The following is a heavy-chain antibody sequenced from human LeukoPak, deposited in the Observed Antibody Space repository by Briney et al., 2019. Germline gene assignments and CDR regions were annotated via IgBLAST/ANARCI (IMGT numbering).Heavy chain of an antibody. D-gene: IGHD3-9*01. J-gene: IGHJ4*02. Sequence: GGSLRLSCAASGSTFSSYSMNWVRQAPGKGLEWVSAISGGGGSTYYADSVKGRFTISGDNSKNTLYLQMNSLRAEDTAVYYCAKYGDILTGYPYYFDYWGQGTLVTVSS. CDR3: AKYGDILTGYPYYFDY. V-gene: IGHV3-23*01. CDR1: GSTFSSYS. CDR2: ISGGGGST.